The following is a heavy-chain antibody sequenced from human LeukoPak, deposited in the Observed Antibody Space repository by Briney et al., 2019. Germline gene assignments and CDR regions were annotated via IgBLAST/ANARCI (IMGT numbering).Heavy chain of an antibody. V-gene: IGHV4-39*07. D-gene: IGHD3-16*01. CDR2: IYYSGST. CDR1: GGSISSSSYY. Sequence: SETLSLTCTVSGGSISSSSYYWGWIRQPPGKGLEWIGSIYYSGSTYYSPSLKSRVTISVDTSKNQFSLKLSSVTAADTAVYYCARETSQKGAHYMDVWGKGTTVTISS. CDR3: ARETSQKGAHYMDV. J-gene: IGHJ6*03.